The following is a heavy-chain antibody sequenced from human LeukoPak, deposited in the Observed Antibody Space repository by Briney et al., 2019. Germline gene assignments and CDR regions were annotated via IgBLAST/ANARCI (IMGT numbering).Heavy chain of an antibody. CDR1: GFTFSRDS. V-gene: IGHV3-48*01. Sequence: GGSLRLSCAASGFTFSRDSMNWVRQAPGKGLEWVSYINTGGSPIYYADSVRGRFTISRDNAKNSLYLQMNSLRAEDTAVYYCARGVTHDYYYYMDVWGKGTTVTVSS. D-gene: IGHD3-10*01. CDR3: ARGVTHDYYYYMDV. CDR2: INTGGSPI. J-gene: IGHJ6*03.